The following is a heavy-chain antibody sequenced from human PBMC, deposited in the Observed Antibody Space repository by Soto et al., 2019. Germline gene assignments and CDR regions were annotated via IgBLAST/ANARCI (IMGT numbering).Heavy chain of an antibody. V-gene: IGHV3-7*01. CDR2: IQQVGSVK. CDR3: AMGRTGLDV. CDR1: GVTFNQYW. J-gene: IGHJ6*02. D-gene: IGHD3-16*01. Sequence: EVQLLESGGGLVQPGGSLRLSCAASGVTFNQYWMTWFRQAPGKGLEWVATIQQVGSVKYYVDSVKGRFTIARDNADNSLYLQMNGLRAEDTAVYYCAMGRTGLDVWGQGTTVTVSS.